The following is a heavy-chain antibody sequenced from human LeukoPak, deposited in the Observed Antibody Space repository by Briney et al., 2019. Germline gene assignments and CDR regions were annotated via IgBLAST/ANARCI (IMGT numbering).Heavy chain of an antibody. Sequence: GWSLRLSCAASGCTFSSYSMNWVHQAPGKGLEWVSSISSSSSYIYYADSVKGRFTISRDNAKNSLYLQMNSLRAEDTAVYYCARTYNSSGYYPYYFDYWGQGTLVTVSS. CDR3: ARTYNSSGYYPYYFDY. CDR2: ISSSSSYI. V-gene: IGHV3-21*01. D-gene: IGHD3-22*01. J-gene: IGHJ4*02. CDR1: GCTFSSYS.